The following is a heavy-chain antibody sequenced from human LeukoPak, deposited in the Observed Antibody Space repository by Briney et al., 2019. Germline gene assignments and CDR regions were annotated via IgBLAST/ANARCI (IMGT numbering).Heavy chain of an antibody. J-gene: IGHJ5*02. V-gene: IGHV1-8*03. CDR2: MNPNSGNT. CDR3: ARGLGVTYIEMWFDP. CDR1: GYTFTSYD. D-gene: IGHD2-21*02. Sequence: AASVKVSCKASGYTFTSYDINWVRQATGQGLEWMGWMNPNSGNTGYAQKFQGRVTITRNTSISTAYMELSSLRSEDTAVYYCARGLGVTYIEMWFDPWGQGTLVTVSS.